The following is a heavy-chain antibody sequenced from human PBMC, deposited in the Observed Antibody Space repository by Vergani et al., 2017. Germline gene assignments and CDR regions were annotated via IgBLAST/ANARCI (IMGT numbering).Heavy chain of an antibody. J-gene: IGHJ6*02. CDR2: IYPGDSDT. CDR3: ARDLSIVGARRHYYYYGMDV. CDR1: GYSFTSYW. D-gene: IGHD1-26*01. Sequence: EVQLVQSGAEVKKPGESLKISCKGSGYSFTSYWIGWVRQMPGKGLEWMGIIYPGDSDTRYSPSFQGQVTISADKSISTAYLQWSSLKASDTARYYCARDLSIVGARRHYYYYGMDVWGQGTTVTVSS. V-gene: IGHV5-51*01.